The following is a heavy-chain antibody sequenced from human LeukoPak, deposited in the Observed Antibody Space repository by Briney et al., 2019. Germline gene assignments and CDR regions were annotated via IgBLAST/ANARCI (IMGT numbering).Heavy chain of an antibody. CDR1: GYTFTGYY. CDR2: IYPNSGGT. Sequence: ASVKVSCKASGYTFTGYYMHWVRQAPGQGLEWMGWIYPNSGGTNYAQKFQGRVTMTRDTSISTAYMELSRLRSDDTAVYYCARDGGQWLVQYYFDYWGQGTLVTVSS. V-gene: IGHV1-2*02. J-gene: IGHJ4*02. CDR3: ARDGGQWLVQYYFDY. D-gene: IGHD6-19*01.